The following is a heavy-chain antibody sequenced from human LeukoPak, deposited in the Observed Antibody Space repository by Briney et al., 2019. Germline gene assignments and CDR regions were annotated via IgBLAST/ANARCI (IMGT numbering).Heavy chain of an antibody. D-gene: IGHD2-21*02. J-gene: IGHJ4*02. V-gene: IGHV3-7*01. Sequence: GGSLRLSCAASGFSFSSYWMTWDRQAPGKGLEWVGNIRQDASEINYMDSVRGRFTISRDNARSSLHLQMNSLRVEDTAVYYCATDRDNSDWQKRFDSWGQGTLVTVSS. CDR2: IRQDASEI. CDR3: ATDRDNSDWQKRFDS. CDR1: GFSFSSYW.